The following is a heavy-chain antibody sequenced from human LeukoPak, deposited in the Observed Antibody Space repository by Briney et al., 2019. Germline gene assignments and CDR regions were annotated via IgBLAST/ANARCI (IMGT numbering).Heavy chain of an antibody. V-gene: IGHV4-59*08. CDR3: ARGDGSGSYYLDY. CDR2: IYYSGST. Sequence: SETLSLTCTVSGGSISSYYWSWIRQPQGKGLEWIGYIYYSGSTNYNPSLKSRVTISVDTSKNQFSLKLSSVTAADTAVYYCARGDGSGSYYLDYWGQGTLVTVSS. D-gene: IGHD3-10*01. CDR1: GGSISSYY. J-gene: IGHJ4*02.